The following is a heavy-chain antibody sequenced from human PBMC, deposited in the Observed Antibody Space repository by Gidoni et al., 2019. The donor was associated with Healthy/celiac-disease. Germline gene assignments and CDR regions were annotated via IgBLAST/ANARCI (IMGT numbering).Heavy chain of an antibody. Sequence: QVQLVQSGAEVKKPGSSVKVSCKASGGTFSSYAISWVRQAPGQGLEWMGGIIPIFGTANYAQKFQGRVTITADKSTSTAYMELSSLRSEDTAVYYCARIKDPYCGGDCYSIGMDVWGQGTTVTVSS. V-gene: IGHV1-69*06. CDR2: IIPIFGTA. CDR3: ARIKDPYCGGDCYSIGMDV. CDR1: GGTFSSYA. D-gene: IGHD2-21*02. J-gene: IGHJ6*02.